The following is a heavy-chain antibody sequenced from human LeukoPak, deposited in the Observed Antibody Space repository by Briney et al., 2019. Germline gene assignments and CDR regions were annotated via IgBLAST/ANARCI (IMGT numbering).Heavy chain of an antibody. Sequence: GGSLRLSCSAPGFTFSSYPMSWVRQTPGKGLEWVSAISGSGADTYYVDSVKGRFTVSRDNSKNTLHLQMNSLRAEDTAVYYCAKGSHSSGWYTLDYWGQGTLVTVSS. CDR3: AKGSHSSGWYTLDY. D-gene: IGHD6-19*01. CDR2: ISGSGADT. V-gene: IGHV3-23*01. J-gene: IGHJ4*02. CDR1: GFTFSSYP.